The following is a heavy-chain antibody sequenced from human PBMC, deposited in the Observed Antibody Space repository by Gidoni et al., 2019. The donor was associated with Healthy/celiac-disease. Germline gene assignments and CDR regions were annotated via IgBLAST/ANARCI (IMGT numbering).Heavy chain of an antibody. CDR2: ISGSGGST. J-gene: IGHJ4*02. D-gene: IGHD6-19*01. V-gene: IGHV3-23*01. Sequence: EVQLLESGGGLVQPVGSMRLSCAASGFTFSSYAMSWVRQAPGQGLEWVSAISGSGGSTYYADSVKGRFTISRDNSKNTLYLQMNSLRAEDTAVYYCAKDLSSGWYSFDYWGQGTLVTVSS. CDR1: GFTFSSYA. CDR3: AKDLSSGWYSFDY.